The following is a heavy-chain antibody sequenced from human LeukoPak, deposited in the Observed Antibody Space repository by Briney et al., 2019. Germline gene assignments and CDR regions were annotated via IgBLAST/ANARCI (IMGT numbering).Heavy chain of an antibody. CDR2: IKQDGSEK. CDR1: GFTFSSYS. Sequence: GGSLRLSCAASGFTFSSYSMNWVRQAPGKGLEWVTNIKQDGSEKYYVDSVKGRFTISRDNAKNSLYLQMNSLRAEDTAVYYCATQGVATKHYYYYYYMDVWGKGTTVTVSS. J-gene: IGHJ6*03. D-gene: IGHD5-12*01. V-gene: IGHV3-7*01. CDR3: ATQGVATKHYYYYYYMDV.